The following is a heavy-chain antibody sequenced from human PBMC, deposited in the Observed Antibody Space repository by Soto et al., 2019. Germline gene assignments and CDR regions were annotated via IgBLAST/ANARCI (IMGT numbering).Heavy chain of an antibody. D-gene: IGHD3-22*01. V-gene: IGHV3-33*01. Sequence: GGSLRLSCAASGFTFSSYGMHWVRQAPGKGLEWVAVIWYDGSNKYYADSVKGRFTISRKNSKNTLYLKMNSLRAEDTVVFYCARDLAMGQWFNYAFDIWGQGKMVTVSS. CDR3: ARDLAMGQWFNYAFDI. CDR2: IWYDGSNK. CDR1: GFTFSSYG. J-gene: IGHJ3*02.